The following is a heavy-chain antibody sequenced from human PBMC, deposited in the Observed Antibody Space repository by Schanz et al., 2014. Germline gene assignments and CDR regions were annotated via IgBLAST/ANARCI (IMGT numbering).Heavy chain of an antibody. CDR3: ARDLTVDTGYVVHYYYYGMDV. CDR1: GYDFHIYA. J-gene: IGHJ6*02. V-gene: IGHV1-18*01. D-gene: IGHD5-12*01. CDR2: ISTFRNEDT. Sequence: QILLVQPGPEVKKPGASVTVSCKASGYDFHIYAYSWVRQAPGQGPEFMGWISTFRNEDTNSAQRFQGRLTMTTDTSTSTAYMELRSLRSDDTAVYYCARDLTVDTGYVVHYYYYGMDVWGQGTTXTVSS.